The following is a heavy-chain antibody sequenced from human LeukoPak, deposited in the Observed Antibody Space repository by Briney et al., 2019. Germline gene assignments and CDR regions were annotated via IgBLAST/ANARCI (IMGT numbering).Heavy chain of an antibody. CDR1: GFIFSSYA. V-gene: IGHV3-30*18. CDR3: AKWGCSGGSCYPFDY. D-gene: IGHD2-15*01. Sequence: PTGGSLRLSCAASGFIFSSYAMHWVRQAPGKGLEWVAVISYDGRNKYHADSVKGRFTISRDNSKNTLYLQMNSLRAEDTAVYYCAKWGCSGGSCYPFDYWGQGTLVTVSS. CDR2: ISYDGRNK. J-gene: IGHJ4*02.